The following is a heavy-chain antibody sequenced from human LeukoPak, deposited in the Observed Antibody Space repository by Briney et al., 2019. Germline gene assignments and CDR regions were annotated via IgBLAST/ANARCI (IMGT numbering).Heavy chain of an antibody. Sequence: PSETLSLTCTVSGGFISSSSYYWGWIRQPPGKGLERIGSIYYSGSTSYNPSLKSRVTISVDTSKNQFSLKLGSVTAADTAVYYCARNASDSGTSYFDYWGQGTLVTVSS. J-gene: IGHJ4*01. CDR3: ARNASDSGTSYFDY. D-gene: IGHD1-26*01. V-gene: IGHV4-39*01. CDR2: IYYSGST. CDR1: GGFISSSSYY.